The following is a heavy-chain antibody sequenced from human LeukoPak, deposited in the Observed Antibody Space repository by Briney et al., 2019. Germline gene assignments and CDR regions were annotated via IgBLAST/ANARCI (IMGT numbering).Heavy chain of an antibody. V-gene: IGHV1-46*01. Sequence: ASVKVSCKASGSTFTSYYMHWVRQAPGQGLEWMGIINPSSGSTSYAQKFQGRVTMTRDTSTSTVYMELSSLRSEDTAVYYCARDGGELAYCGGDCYSWYFDLWGRGTLVTVSS. D-gene: IGHD2-21*02. CDR3: ARDGGELAYCGGDCYSWYFDL. J-gene: IGHJ2*01. CDR1: GSTFTSYY. CDR2: INPSSGST.